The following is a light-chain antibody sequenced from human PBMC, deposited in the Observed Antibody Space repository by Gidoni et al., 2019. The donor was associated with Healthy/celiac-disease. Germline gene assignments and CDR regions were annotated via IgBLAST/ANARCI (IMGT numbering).Light chain of an antibody. Sequence: DIQMTQSPSSLSASVGDRVTITCRASQCRSNDVGWYQQNPGKAPKRLINAASSLQSGVPSRFSGSGSGKEFTLTISSLQPEDFATYYCLQHNSYPWTFGQWTKVEIK. CDR1: QCRSND. V-gene: IGKV1-17*01. CDR3: LQHNSYPWT. J-gene: IGKJ1*01. CDR2: AAS.